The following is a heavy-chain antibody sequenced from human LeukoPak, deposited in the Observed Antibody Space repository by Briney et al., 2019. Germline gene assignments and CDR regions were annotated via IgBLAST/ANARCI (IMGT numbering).Heavy chain of an antibody. CDR1: GFTFSSYW. CDR3: ARDLKITIFGLDPDY. Sequence: PGGSLRLSCAASGFTFSSYWMSWVRQAPGKGLEWVANIKQDGSEKYYVDSVKGRFTISRDNAKNSLYLQMNSLRAEDTAVYYCARDLKITIFGLDPDYWGQGTLVTVSS. CDR2: IKQDGSEK. J-gene: IGHJ4*02. V-gene: IGHV3-7*01. D-gene: IGHD3-3*01.